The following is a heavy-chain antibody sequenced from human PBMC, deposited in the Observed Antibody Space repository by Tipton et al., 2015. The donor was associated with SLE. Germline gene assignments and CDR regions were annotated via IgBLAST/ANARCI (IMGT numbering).Heavy chain of an antibody. CDR2: IYYSGST. CDR3: ARGVMTEWYFDL. CDR1: GGSISSSSYY. D-gene: IGHD3-16*01. V-gene: IGHV4-39*01. J-gene: IGHJ2*01. Sequence: TLSLTCTVSGGSISSSSYYWGWIRPPPGKGLEWIGSIYYSGSTHYNPSLKSRVTISVDTSKNQFSLKLSSVTAADTAVYYCARGVMTEWYFDLWGRGTLVTVSS.